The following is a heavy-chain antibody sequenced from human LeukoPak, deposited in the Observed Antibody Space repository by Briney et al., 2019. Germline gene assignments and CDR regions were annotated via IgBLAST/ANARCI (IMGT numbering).Heavy chain of an antibody. D-gene: IGHD2-15*01. Sequence: SETLSLTCTVSGYSISSGYYWAWIRQPPGKGLEWIGSIYRSGSTYYNPSLKSRVTISVDTSKNQFSLKLSSVTAADTAMYYCATDTDYSNFDYWGQGTLVTVSS. V-gene: IGHV4-38-2*02. CDR1: GYSISSGYY. J-gene: IGHJ4*02. CDR3: ATDTDYSNFDY. CDR2: IYRSGST.